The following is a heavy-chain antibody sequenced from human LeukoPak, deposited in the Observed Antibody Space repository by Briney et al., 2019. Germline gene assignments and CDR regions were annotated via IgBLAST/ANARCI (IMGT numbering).Heavy chain of an antibody. J-gene: IGHJ4*02. Sequence: GGSLRLSCASSGFTFSSYVMTWVRQAPGKGLKWVAVISSDGSNNYYADSVKGRFTFSRDNSKNTVYLQMNSLSAEDTAVYYCARGRPATTMTPGAYWGQGTLVTVSS. V-gene: IGHV3-30*03. CDR3: ARGRPATTMTPGAY. D-gene: IGHD4-17*01. CDR1: GFTFSSYV. CDR2: ISSDGSNN.